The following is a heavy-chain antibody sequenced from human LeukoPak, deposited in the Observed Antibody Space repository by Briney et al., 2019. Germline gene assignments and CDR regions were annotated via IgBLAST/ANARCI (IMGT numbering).Heavy chain of an antibody. D-gene: IGHD5-12*01. V-gene: IGHV1-2*02. CDR1: GYTFTGYY. J-gene: IGHJ4*02. CDR2: INPNSGGT. Sequence: ASVKVSCKASGYTFTGYYMHWVRQAPGQGLEWMGWINPNSGGTNYAQSFQGRVTMTRDTSISTAYMELSRLRSDGTAVYYCASGRGYSGYQINVFDYWGQGTLVTVSS. CDR3: ASGRGYSGYQINVFDY.